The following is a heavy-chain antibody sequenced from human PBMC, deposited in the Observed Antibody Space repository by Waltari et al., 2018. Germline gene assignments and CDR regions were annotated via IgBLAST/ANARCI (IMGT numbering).Heavy chain of an antibody. CDR1: GFTFDDYA. D-gene: IGHD6-13*01. Sequence: EVQLVESGGGLVQPGRSLRLSCAASGFTFDDYAMHWVRQAPGKGLEWVSGISWNSVSIGYADSVKGRFTISRDNAKNSLYLQMNSLRAEDTALYYCAKEGLEELAAAHFDYWGQGTLVTVSS. J-gene: IGHJ4*02. CDR2: ISWNSVSI. CDR3: AKEGLEELAAAHFDY. V-gene: IGHV3-9*01.